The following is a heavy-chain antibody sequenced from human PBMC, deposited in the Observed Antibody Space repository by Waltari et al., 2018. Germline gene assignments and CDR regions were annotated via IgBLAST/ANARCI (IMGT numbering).Heavy chain of an antibody. V-gene: IGHV3-11*04. CDR3: ARDRGASYDFWSGYYQFDY. Sequence: QVQLVESGGGLVKPGGSLRLSCAASGFTFSDYYMSWIRQAPGKGLEGVSYITSSGSTIYYADAVKGRFTISRDNAKNSLYLQMNSLRAEDTAVYYCARDRGASYDFWSGYYQFDYWGQGTLVTVSS. CDR2: ITSSGSTI. CDR1: GFTFSDYY. J-gene: IGHJ4*02. D-gene: IGHD3-3*01.